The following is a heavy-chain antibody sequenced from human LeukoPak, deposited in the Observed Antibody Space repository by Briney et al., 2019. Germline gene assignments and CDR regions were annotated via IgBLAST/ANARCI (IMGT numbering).Heavy chain of an antibody. D-gene: IGHD3-22*01. J-gene: IGHJ5*02. Sequence: PGGSLSLSWAASGFTFSSYWVSWVRQAPGEGPEWVANIKQDGSEKYYVDSVKGRFGISRDNANRSLYLEMDSLRPEDTAVYYCAREFGKDYYDVASHYYSRNWFDPWAREPWSPSPQ. CDR2: IKQDGSEK. CDR3: AREFGKDYYDVASHYYSRNWFDP. CDR1: GFTFSSYW. V-gene: IGHV3-7*01.